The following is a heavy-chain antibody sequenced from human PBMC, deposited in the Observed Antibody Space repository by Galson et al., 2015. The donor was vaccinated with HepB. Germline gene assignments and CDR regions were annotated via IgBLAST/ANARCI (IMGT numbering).Heavy chain of an antibody. D-gene: IGHD3-22*01. V-gene: IGHV3-7*01. J-gene: IGHJ3*02. CDR1: GFTFSSYW. CDR2: IKQDGSEK. CDR3: ASLQYYYDSSGYYYHDAFDI. Sequence: LRLSCAASGFTFSSYWMSWVRQAPGKGLEWVANIKQDGSEKYYVDSVKGRFTISRDNAKNSLYLQMNSLRAEDTAVYYCASLQYYYDSSGYYYHDAFDIWGQGTMVTVSS.